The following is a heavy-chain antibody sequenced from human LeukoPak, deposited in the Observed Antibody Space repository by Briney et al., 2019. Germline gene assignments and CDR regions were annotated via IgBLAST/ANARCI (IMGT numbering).Heavy chain of an antibody. Sequence: PGGSLRLSCVASGFTLSTYGVHWVRQAPGKGLERVAVMWSDGNRKYYAQSVKGRFTVSRDNSKNTLYLQMDSLRAEDTAVYYCARDADTSSHYSYLDYWGQGTLVTVSS. J-gene: IGHJ4*02. D-gene: IGHD3-22*01. CDR3: ARDADTSSHYSYLDY. V-gene: IGHV3-33*01. CDR1: GFTLSTYG. CDR2: MWSDGNRK.